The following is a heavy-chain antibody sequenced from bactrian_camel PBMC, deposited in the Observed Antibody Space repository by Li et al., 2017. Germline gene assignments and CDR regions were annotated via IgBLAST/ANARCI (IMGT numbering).Heavy chain of an antibody. V-gene: IGHV3S67*01. CDR2: IGSSGSA. J-gene: IGHJ4*01. CDR3: GPANCRSCYPRN. CDR1: GITFSRHD. Sequence: VQLVESGGGLVQPGESLRLSCVASGITFSRHDMSWVRQAPGKEREGVAVIGSSGSAGYADSVKGRFTISKDNAKNTLYLQMNSLRSGDTAQYYCGPANCRSCYPRNRGQGTQVIVS.